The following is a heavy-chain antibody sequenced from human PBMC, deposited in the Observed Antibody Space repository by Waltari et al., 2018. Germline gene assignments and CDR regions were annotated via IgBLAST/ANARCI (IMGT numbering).Heavy chain of an antibody. Sequence: QVQLVQSGAEVKKPGSSVKVSCKASGGTFSSYASSWVRQAPGKGLEWMGGIIPIFGTANYAQKFQGRVTITADESTSTAYMELSSLRSEDTAVYYGASSMVQGVIRPDYWGQGTLVTVSS. CDR1: GGTFSSYA. V-gene: IGHV1-69*12. CDR3: ASSMVQGVIRPDY. J-gene: IGHJ4*02. CDR2: IIPIFGTA. D-gene: IGHD3-10*01.